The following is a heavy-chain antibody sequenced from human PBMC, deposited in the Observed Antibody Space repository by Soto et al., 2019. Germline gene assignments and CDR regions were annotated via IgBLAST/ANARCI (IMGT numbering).Heavy chain of an antibody. CDR3: ARGYCSSTSCPALYYGMDV. CDR1: GFTISSYD. Sequence: GGSLRLSCAAPGFTISSYDMHWVRQATGKGLEWVSAIGTAGDTYYPGSVKGRFTISRENAKNSLYLQMNSLRAGDTAVYYCARGYCSSTSCPALYYGMDVWGQGTTVTVSS. CDR2: IGTAGDT. D-gene: IGHD2-2*01. V-gene: IGHV3-13*04. J-gene: IGHJ6*02.